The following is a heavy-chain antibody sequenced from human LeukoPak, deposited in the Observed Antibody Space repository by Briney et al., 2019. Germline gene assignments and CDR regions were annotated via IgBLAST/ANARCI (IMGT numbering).Heavy chain of an antibody. V-gene: IGHV1-69*13. Sequence: ASVKVSCKASGGTFSSYAISWVRQAPGQGLEWMGGIIPIFGTANYAQKFQGRVTITADESTSTAYMELSSLRSEDKAVYYCARHQPYSKSWFDPWGQGTLVTVS. CDR2: IIPIFGTA. D-gene: IGHD4-11*01. CDR3: ARHQPYSKSWFDP. CDR1: GGTFSSYA. J-gene: IGHJ5*02.